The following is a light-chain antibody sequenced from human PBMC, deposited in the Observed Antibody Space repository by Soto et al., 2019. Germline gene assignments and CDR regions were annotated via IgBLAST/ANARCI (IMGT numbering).Light chain of an antibody. CDR3: SSYSISTAYL. Sequence: LTQPASVSGSPGQSITISCTGTSSDVGGYDYVSWYQLHPGKAPKLMVFEVSNRPSGVSYRFSGSKSGNTASLTISGLQAEDGADYFCSSYSISTAYLFGTGTKV. V-gene: IGLV2-14*01. CDR1: SSDVGGYDY. CDR2: EVS. J-gene: IGLJ1*01.